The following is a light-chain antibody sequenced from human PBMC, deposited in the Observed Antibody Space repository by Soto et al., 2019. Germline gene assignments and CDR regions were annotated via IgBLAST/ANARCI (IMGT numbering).Light chain of an antibody. Sequence: QSALTQPASVSGSPGQSITIYCTGTSSDVGGYNFVSWYQQHTGKAPKVMIYDVNNRPSGVSNRFSGSKSGNTASLTISELQAEDEADYYCTSFTSSSTVVFGGGTRSPS. J-gene: IGLJ2*01. CDR2: DVN. V-gene: IGLV2-14*03. CDR1: SSDVGGYNF. CDR3: TSFTSSSTVV.